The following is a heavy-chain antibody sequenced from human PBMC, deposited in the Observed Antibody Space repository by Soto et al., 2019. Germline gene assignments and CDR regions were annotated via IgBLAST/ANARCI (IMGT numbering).Heavy chain of an antibody. CDR3: ARIGQLPRLGYYYYYMDV. D-gene: IGHD6-6*01. Sequence: GASVKVSCKASGYTFTSYDINWVRQATGQGLEWMGWMNPNSGNTGYAQKFQGRVTMTRNTSISTAYMELSSLRSEDTAVYYCARIGQLPRLGYYYYYMDVWGKGTTVTVSS. J-gene: IGHJ6*03. CDR1: GYTFTSYD. CDR2: MNPNSGNT. V-gene: IGHV1-8*01.